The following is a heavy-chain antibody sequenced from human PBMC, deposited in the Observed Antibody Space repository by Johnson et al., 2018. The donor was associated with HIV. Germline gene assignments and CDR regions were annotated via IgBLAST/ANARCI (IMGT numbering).Heavy chain of an antibody. J-gene: IGHJ3*02. CDR1: GFTFSSYG. Sequence: QVQLVESGGGVVQPGRSLRLSCAASGFTFSSYGMHWVRQAPGKGLEWVAFIRYDGSNKYYADSVKGRFTISRNNSKNTLYLQMNSLRAEDTAVYYCAKQLAGHDAFDIWGQGTMVTVSS. D-gene: IGHD5-18*01. CDR3: AKQLAGHDAFDI. CDR2: IRYDGSNK. V-gene: IGHV3-30*02.